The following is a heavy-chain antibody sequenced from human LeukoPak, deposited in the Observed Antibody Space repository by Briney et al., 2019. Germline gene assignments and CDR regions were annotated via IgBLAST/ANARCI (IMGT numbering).Heavy chain of an antibody. J-gene: IGHJ6*02. CDR2: ITGSGGNT. V-gene: IGHV3-23*01. CDR1: GFIFSSYS. D-gene: IGHD6-13*01. CDR3: AKAASSSWPSYYYGMDV. Sequence: GGSLRLSCAASGFIFSSYSMSWVRQAPGMGLEWVSVITGSGGNTYYADSVKGRFTISKDNSKNTVYLQMSSLRVDDTAVYYCAKAASSSWPSYYYGMDVWGQGTTVTLSS.